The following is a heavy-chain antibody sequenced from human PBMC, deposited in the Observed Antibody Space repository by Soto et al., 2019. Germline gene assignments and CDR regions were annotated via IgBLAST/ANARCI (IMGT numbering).Heavy chain of an antibody. CDR2: IYPDDSDT. V-gene: IGHV5-51*01. J-gene: IGHJ3*01. CDR3: ARQGRATHYGVLNGYDFPDAFDV. CDR1: RYSFNTYS. Sequence: PGESLNISCNGSRYSFNTYSIGWVRQMPGKGLKQVGIIYPDDSDTTYSPSFQGQVTVSADKSINTAYLQWSSLKASDTAMYFCARQGRATHYGVLNGYDFPDAFDVWGQGTMVTVSS. D-gene: IGHD3-9*01.